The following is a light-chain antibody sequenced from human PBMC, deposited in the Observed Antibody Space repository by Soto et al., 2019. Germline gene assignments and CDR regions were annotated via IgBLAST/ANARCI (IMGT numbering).Light chain of an antibody. J-gene: IGKJ4*01. CDR3: QQSYITPPVT. Sequence: DIQMTQSPSSLSASVGDTVTITCRASQTISAYLHWYQQKPGKAPRLLIYSASSLQIGVPSRFSGSGVGTDFTLTITSLQPEDFATYFCQQSYITPPVTFGGGTKVEIK. CDR2: SAS. CDR1: QTISAY. V-gene: IGKV1-39*01.